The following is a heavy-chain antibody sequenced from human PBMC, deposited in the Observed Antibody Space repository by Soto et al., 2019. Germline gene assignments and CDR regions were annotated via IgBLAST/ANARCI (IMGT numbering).Heavy chain of an antibody. J-gene: IGHJ2*01. Sequence: EVQLLESGGGLVQPGGSLRLSCAASGFTFSSYAMSWVRQAPGKGLEWVSAISGSGGSTYYADSVKGRFTISRDNSKNTLYLQMNSLRAEDTAVYYCAKYLLDDFWSGYSHGYFDLWGRGTLVTVSS. D-gene: IGHD3-3*01. V-gene: IGHV3-23*01. CDR3: AKYLLDDFWSGYSHGYFDL. CDR1: GFTFSSYA. CDR2: ISGSGGST.